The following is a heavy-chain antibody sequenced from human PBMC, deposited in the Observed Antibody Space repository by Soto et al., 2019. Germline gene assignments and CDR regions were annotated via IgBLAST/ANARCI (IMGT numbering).Heavy chain of an antibody. CDR3: AREPACSGGSCYSVHFDY. V-gene: IGHV1-2*02. J-gene: IGHJ4*02. Sequence: ASVKVSCKTCGYTITGYYMHCLRQAPGQELEWMGWINPNSGGTNYAQKFQGRVTMTRDTSISTAYMELSRLRSDDTAVYYCAREPACSGGSCYSVHFDYWGQGTLVTVSS. D-gene: IGHD2-15*01. CDR1: GYTITGYY. CDR2: INPNSGGT.